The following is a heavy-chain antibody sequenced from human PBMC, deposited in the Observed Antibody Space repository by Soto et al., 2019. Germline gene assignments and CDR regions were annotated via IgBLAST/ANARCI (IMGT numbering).Heavy chain of an antibody. J-gene: IGHJ4*02. Sequence: QVQLVQSGAEVKKPGASVKVSCKASGYTFTSYGISWVRQAPGQGLEWMGWISAYNGNTNYAQKLQGRVTMTTDTSTSTAYMELSSLRSEDTAVYYCARALKPGIAAASGPYYFDYWGQGTLVTVSS. CDR2: ISAYNGNT. D-gene: IGHD6-13*01. CDR3: ARALKPGIAAASGPYYFDY. V-gene: IGHV1-18*01. CDR1: GYTFTSYG.